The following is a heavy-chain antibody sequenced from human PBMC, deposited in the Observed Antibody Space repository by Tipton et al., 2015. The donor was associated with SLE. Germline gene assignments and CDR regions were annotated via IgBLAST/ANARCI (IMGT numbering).Heavy chain of an antibody. V-gene: IGHV4-4*09. Sequence: TLSLTCNVSGGSISSHYWSWIRQPAGKGLEWIGYIYTSGSTNYNPSLKSRVTISVDTSKNQFSLKLSSVTAADTAVYYCARGGGFIGDAFDIWGQGTMVTVSS. CDR3: ARGGGFIGDAFDI. CDR2: IYTSGST. D-gene: IGHD3-16*01. CDR1: GGSISSHY. J-gene: IGHJ3*02.